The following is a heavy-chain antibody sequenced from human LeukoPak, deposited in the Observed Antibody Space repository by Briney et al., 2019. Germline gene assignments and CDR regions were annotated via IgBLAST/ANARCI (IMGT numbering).Heavy chain of an antibody. CDR1: GFTFSSYG. D-gene: IGHD2-2*02. V-gene: IGHV3-30*18. CDR2: ISNDGGNK. CDR3: AKDSLGGVVPAAISAY. J-gene: IGHJ4*02. Sequence: GGSLRLSCAASGFTFSSYGMRWVRQAPGKGREWVAIISNDGGNKYYADSVKGRFTLSRDNSRNTLYLQMNSLRAEDTAVYYCAKDSLGGVVPAAISAYWGQGTLVTVSS.